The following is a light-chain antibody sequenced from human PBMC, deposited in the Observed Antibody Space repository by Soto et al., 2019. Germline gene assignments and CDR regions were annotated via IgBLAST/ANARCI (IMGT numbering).Light chain of an antibody. CDR1: RSVSSSY. CDR2: DAS. CDR3: QQYGRSPWT. Sequence: ESVLTQSPGTLSLSPGDRATLSCRASRSVSSSYLAWYQQKPGQAPRLLIYDASSRATGIPDRFSGSGSGTDFTLIISRLEPEDFAVYYCQQYGRSPWTFGQGTKVEVK. V-gene: IGKV3-20*01. J-gene: IGKJ1*01.